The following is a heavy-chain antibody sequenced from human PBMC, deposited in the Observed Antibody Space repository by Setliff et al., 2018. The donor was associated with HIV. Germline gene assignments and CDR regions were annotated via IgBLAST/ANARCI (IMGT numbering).Heavy chain of an antibody. D-gene: IGHD2-2*01. CDR2: ISTYNGNT. V-gene: IGHV1-18*01. CDR3: ARSLQWGCSSTTCYVGY. Sequence: ASVKVSCKASGYTFTTYDITWVRQAPGQGLEWMGWISTYNGNTNYAQKFQGRVTMTTDTSTSTAYMELSSLRSEDTAVYYCARSLQWGCSSTTCYVGYWGQGTLVTVSS. J-gene: IGHJ4*02. CDR1: GYTFTTYD.